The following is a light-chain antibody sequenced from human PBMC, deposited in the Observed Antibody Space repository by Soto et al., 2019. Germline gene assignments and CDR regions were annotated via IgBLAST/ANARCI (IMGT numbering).Light chain of an antibody. J-gene: IGKJ4*01. CDR3: QQLNSLLT. V-gene: IGKV1-9*01. CDR2: AAS. CDR1: QGISSY. Sequence: DIPLTQSPSFLSASVGDKVNITCRASQGISSYLAWYQQKPGKAPKLLIYAASTLQSGVPSRFSGSGSGTEFTLTISSLQPEDFATYYCQQLNSLLTFGGGTKVDIK.